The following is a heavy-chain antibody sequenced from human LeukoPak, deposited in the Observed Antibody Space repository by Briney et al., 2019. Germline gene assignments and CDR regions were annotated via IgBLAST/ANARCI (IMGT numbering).Heavy chain of an antibody. J-gene: IGHJ4*02. CDR2: IDATGST. Sequence: TSQTLSLTCTVSGASISSDYYWTWIRQVAGKGLERIGRIDATGSTNANPSLKSRVTISVDTSKNQLSLKVSSVTAADTAIYYCARVGDYGAYYFDYWGQGTRVTVSS. V-gene: IGHV4-61*02. CDR1: GASISSDYY. D-gene: IGHD4-17*01. CDR3: ARVGDYGAYYFDY.